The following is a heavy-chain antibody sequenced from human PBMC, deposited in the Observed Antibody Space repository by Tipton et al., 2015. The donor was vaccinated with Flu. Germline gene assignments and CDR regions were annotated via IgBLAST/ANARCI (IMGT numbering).Heavy chain of an antibody. CDR3: ARDGYYDSSGYYYLRAFDI. D-gene: IGHD3-22*01. CDR1: GYSFTSYG. V-gene: IGHV1-18*01. J-gene: IGHJ3*02. Sequence: QVQLVQSGPEVKKPGASVKVSRKASGYSFTSYGISWVRQAPGQGLEWMGWISAYKGNTNYAQKLQGRVTMTTDTSTSTAYMELRSLRSDDTAVYYCARDGYYDSSGYYYLRAFDIWGQGTKVTVSS. CDR2: ISAYKGNT.